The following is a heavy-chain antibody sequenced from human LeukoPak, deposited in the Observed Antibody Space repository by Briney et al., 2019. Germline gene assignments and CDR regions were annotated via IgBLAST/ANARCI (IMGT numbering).Heavy chain of an antibody. CDR1: GGSFSGYY. J-gene: IGHJ3*02. D-gene: IGHD1-26*01. V-gene: IGHV4-34*01. CDR3: ARGRMGGTAFDI. Sequence: PSETLSLTCAVYGGSFSGYYWSWIRQPPGKGLEWIGEINHSGSTNYNPSLKSRVTISVDTSKNQFSLKLSSVTAADTAVYYCARGRMGGTAFDIWGQGTMVTVSS. CDR2: INHSGST.